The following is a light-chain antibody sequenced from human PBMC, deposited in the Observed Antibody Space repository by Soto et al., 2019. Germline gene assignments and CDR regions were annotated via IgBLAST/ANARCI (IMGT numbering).Light chain of an antibody. CDR2: DAA. J-gene: IGKJ4*01. CDR3: QQYNNWPPLT. V-gene: IGKV3-15*01. Sequence: EVVMTQSPATLSVAPGERATVSCRASQSISSNLAWYQQKPGQAPRLLIYDAATRVPGIPDRFSGSGSGTEIALTISSLQSEDSAIYYCQQYNNWPPLTFGGGTKVEIK. CDR1: QSISSN.